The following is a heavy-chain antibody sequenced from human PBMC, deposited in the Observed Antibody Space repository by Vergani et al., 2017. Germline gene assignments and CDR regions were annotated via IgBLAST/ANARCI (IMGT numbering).Heavy chain of an antibody. Sequence: QVQLQQWGAGLLKPSETLSLTCAVYGGSFSGYYWSWIRQPPGKGLEWIGEINHSGSTNYNPSLKSRVTISVDTSKNQFSLKLSSVTAADTAVYYCAREFLWFPTYGMDVWGQGTTVTVSS. V-gene: IGHV4-34*01. CDR2: INHSGST. CDR1: GGSFSGYY. J-gene: IGHJ6*02. CDR3: AREFLWFPTYGMDV. D-gene: IGHD3-10*01.